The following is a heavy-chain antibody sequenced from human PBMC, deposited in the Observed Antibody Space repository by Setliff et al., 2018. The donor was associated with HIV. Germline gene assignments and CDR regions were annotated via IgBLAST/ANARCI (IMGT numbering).Heavy chain of an antibody. CDR2: IRYDGSYR. CDR3: AKMHTAMDPDTFDI. CDR1: GFTFICYG. D-gene: IGHD5-18*01. Sequence: PGGSLRLSCAVSGFTFICYGMYWVRQAPGKGLEWVAFIRYDGSYRYYVDSVKGRFTISRDNSKNTMFLQMNSLRVEDTAIYYCAKMHTAMDPDTFDIWGQGTMVTVSS. J-gene: IGHJ3*02. V-gene: IGHV3-30*02.